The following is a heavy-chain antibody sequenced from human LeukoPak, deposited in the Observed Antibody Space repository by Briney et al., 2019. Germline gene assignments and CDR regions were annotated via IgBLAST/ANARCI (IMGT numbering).Heavy chain of an antibody. CDR2: ITGTGDRT. D-gene: IGHD1-26*01. Sequence: GGSLRLSCAASGFTFSSYALNWVRQAPGEGLEWVSSITGTGDRTLYADSVKGRFTISRDNSKNTLSLQMNSLRAEDTAVYYCAKPPFGGNYQTFDSWGQGTLVTVSS. V-gene: IGHV3-23*01. J-gene: IGHJ4*02. CDR1: GFTFSSYA. CDR3: AKPPFGGNYQTFDS.